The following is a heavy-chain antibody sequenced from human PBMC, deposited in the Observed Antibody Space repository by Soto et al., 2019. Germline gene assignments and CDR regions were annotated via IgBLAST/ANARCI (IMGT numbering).Heavy chain of an antibody. Sequence: AAVKVSCKASGYTFSSYGIIWVRQAPGQGLEWMGWISAHNGNTNYAQKLQGRVTMTTDTSTSTAYMELRSLRSDDTAGYYCARDTVTPASFDYWGQGTLVTVSS. CDR1: GYTFSSYG. V-gene: IGHV1-18*01. J-gene: IGHJ4*02. CDR2: ISAHNGNT. D-gene: IGHD4-4*01. CDR3: ARDTVTPASFDY.